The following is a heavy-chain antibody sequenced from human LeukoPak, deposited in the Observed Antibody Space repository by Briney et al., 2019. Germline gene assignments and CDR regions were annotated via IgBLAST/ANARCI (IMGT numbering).Heavy chain of an antibody. V-gene: IGHV3-21*01. CDR1: GFTFSSYS. CDR3: ARSGIGQQTDV. Sequence: GGSLRLSCAASGFTFSSYSMNWVRQAPGKGLEWVSSISSSSSYIYYADSVKGRFTISRDNAKNSLYLQMNSPRAEDTAVYYCARSGIGQQTDVWGKGTTVTVSS. D-gene: IGHD6-13*01. CDR2: ISSSSSYI. J-gene: IGHJ6*04.